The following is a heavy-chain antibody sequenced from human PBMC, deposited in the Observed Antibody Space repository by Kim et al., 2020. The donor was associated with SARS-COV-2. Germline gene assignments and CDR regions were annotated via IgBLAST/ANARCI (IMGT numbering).Heavy chain of an antibody. CDR2: IYYSGST. CDR3: ARAAYDYVWGSSSTYYFD. D-gene: IGHD3-16*01. Sequence: SETLSLTCTVSGGSISSYYWSWIRQPPGKGLEWIGYIYYSGSTNYNPSLKSRVTISVDTSKNQFSLKLSSVTAADTAVYYCARAAYDYVWGSSSTYYFD. CDR1: GGSISSYY. V-gene: IGHV4-59*01. J-gene: IGHJ4*01.